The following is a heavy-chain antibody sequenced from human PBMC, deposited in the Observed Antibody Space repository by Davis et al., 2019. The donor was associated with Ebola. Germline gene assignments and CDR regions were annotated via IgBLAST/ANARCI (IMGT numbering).Heavy chain of an antibody. CDR1: GFTVSSNY. J-gene: IGHJ4*02. D-gene: IGHD6-6*01. CDR2: IYSGGST. CDR3: ARDLFGVDRSSIADSRPNDY. Sequence: GESLKISCAASGFTVSSNYMSWVRQAPGKGLEWVSVIYSGGSTYYADPVKGRFTISRDNSKNTLYLQMNSLRAEDTAVYYCARDLFGVDRSSIADSRPNDYWGQGTLVTVSS. V-gene: IGHV3-53*01.